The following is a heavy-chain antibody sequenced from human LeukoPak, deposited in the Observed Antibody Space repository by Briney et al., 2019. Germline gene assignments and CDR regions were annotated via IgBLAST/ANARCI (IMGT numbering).Heavy chain of an antibody. CDR3: ARDLSFDYDNTGYSSWFDP. CDR1: GFTFTTYW. CDR2: INDDGTRT. Sequence: GGSLRLSCAASGFTFTTYWMHWVRQAPGKGLVWVSRINDDGTRTKYADSVRGRFTISRDNAKNMLYLQMNSLRAEDTAVYYCARDLSFDYDNTGYSSWFDPWGQGTLVTVSS. D-gene: IGHD3-22*01. V-gene: IGHV3-74*03. J-gene: IGHJ5*02.